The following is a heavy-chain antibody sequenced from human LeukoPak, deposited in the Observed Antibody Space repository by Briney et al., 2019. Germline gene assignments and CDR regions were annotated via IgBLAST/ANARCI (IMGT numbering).Heavy chain of an antibody. J-gene: IGHJ3*02. CDR2: IYYSGST. Sequence: WETLSLTCTVSGGSISSYYWRWIRQPPGKGLEWIGYIYYSGSTNYNPSLKRRVTISVDTSKNQFSLKLSSVTAADTAVYYCARDGDGSGWSYDAFDIWGQGTMVTVSS. D-gene: IGHD6-19*01. CDR3: ARDGDGSGWSYDAFDI. CDR1: GGSISSYY. V-gene: IGHV4-59*01.